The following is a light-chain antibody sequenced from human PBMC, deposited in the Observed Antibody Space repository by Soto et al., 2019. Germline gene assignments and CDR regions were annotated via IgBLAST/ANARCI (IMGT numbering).Light chain of an antibody. CDR3: CSYTTSNTFV. Sequence: QSALTQPASMSGSLGQSITISCSGTSSDVGAYNYVSWYQQYPGKAPKFMIYHVTDRPSGVSNRFSGSKSGNTASLTISGLQAEDEADYYCCSYTTSNTFVFGTGTKVTVL. J-gene: IGLJ1*01. CDR1: SSDVGAYNY. V-gene: IGLV2-14*01. CDR2: HVT.